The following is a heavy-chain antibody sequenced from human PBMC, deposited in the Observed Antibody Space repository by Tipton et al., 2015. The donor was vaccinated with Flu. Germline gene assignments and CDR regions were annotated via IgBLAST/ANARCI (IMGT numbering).Heavy chain of an antibody. D-gene: IGHD4-11*01. CDR1: GYSIRSGNYY. CDR2: IFHSGSP. Sequence: TLSLTCTVSGYSIRSGNYYWGWIRQPPGKGLEWIGNIFHSGSPYHNPALKSRVTISVDTSKNQFSLKLTSVTAADTAVYYCARRDYSNYVSEPKNWFDPWGQGTLVTVSS. J-gene: IGHJ5*02. CDR3: ARRDYSNYVSEPKNWFDP. V-gene: IGHV4-38-2*02.